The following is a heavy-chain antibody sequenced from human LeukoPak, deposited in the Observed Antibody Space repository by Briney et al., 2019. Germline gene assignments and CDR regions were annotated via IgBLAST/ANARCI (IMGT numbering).Heavy chain of an antibody. D-gene: IGHD3-10*01. CDR2: ISGSGGST. V-gene: IGHV3-23*01. Sequence: PGGSLRLSCAASGFTFSSYAMSWVRQAPGKGLEWVSAISGSGGSTYYADSVKGRFTISRDNSKNTLYLQMNSLRAEDTAVYYCAKDRRRGGEGFGELPFDYWGQGTLVTVSS. J-gene: IGHJ4*02. CDR1: GFTFSSYA. CDR3: AKDRRRGGEGFGELPFDY.